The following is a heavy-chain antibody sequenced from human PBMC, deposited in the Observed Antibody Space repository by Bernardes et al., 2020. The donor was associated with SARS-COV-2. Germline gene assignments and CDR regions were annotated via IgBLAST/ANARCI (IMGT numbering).Heavy chain of an antibody. CDR1: GDSVNSDDFY. V-gene: IGHV4-39*01. Sequence: SETLSLTCAVSGDSVNSDDFYWGWIRRPPGKGLEWIASVFHSGNTYYNPSLKSRLSTTVESSRNQFSLRLSSVTAADTAVYYCVRHGMRYGSGSYYVELNLNYAMDVWGQGTTVTVYS. D-gene: IGHD3-10*01. CDR3: VRHGMRYGSGSYYVELNLNYAMDV. CDR2: VFHSGNT. J-gene: IGHJ6*02.